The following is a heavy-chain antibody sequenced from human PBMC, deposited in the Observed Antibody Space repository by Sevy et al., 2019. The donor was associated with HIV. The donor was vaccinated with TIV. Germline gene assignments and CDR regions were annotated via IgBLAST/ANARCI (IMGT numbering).Heavy chain of an antibody. J-gene: IGHJ4*02. D-gene: IGHD2-15*01. CDR1: GGSFSGYY. Sequence: SETLSLTCAVYGGSFSGYYWSWIRQPPGKGLEWIGEINHSGSTNYNPSLKSRVTISVDTSKNQFSLKLSSVTAADTAVYYCAGSRGYCSGGGCYYSRSATTREAYYFDYWGQGTLVTVSS. V-gene: IGHV4-34*01. CDR2: INHSGST. CDR3: AGSRGYCSGGGCYYSRSATTREAYYFDY.